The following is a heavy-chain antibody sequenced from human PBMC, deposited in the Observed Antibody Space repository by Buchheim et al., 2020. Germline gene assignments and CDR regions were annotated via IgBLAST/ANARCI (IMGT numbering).Heavy chain of an antibody. V-gene: IGHV4-59*01. CDR3: ARDRRGWHAHED. CDR1: GGSINSYY. J-gene: IGHJ4*02. CDR2: LYYNGYA. Sequence: QVQLQESGPGLVKPSETLSLSCTVSGGSINSYYWSWIWQSPGKGLEWIGYLYYNGYANYNPSLRGRATISVDTSKNQFSLILTSVTAADTAVYYCARDRRGWHAHEDWGQGT. D-gene: IGHD2-15*01.